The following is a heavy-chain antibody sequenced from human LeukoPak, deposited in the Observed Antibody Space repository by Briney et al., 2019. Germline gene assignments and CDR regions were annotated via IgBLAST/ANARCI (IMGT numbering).Heavy chain of an antibody. CDR3: ARFIAARPADY. J-gene: IGHJ4*02. CDR2: ISSSSSYI. CDR1: GFTFSSYS. V-gene: IGHV3-21*01. D-gene: IGHD6-6*01. Sequence: GGSLRLSCAASGFTFSSYSMNWVRQAPGKGLEWVSSISSSSSYIYYADSVKGRFTIPRDNAKNSLYLQMNSLRAEDTAVYYCARFIAARPADYWGQGTLVTVSS.